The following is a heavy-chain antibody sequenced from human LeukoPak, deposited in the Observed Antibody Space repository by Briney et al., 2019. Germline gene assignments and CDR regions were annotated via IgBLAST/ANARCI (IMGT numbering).Heavy chain of an antibody. Sequence: GGSLRLSGAASGITFSSYSVNWFRQAPGKGLDWVSSISSSSSYIYYADSVKGRFTISRDNATNSHYLQMNSLRAEDTAVYYCARDTYYYDSSGYPDWGRGGLLTVSS. V-gene: IGHV3-21*01. CDR2: ISSSSSYI. CDR1: GITFSSYS. J-gene: IGHJ4*02. D-gene: IGHD3-22*01. CDR3: ARDTYYYDSSGYPD.